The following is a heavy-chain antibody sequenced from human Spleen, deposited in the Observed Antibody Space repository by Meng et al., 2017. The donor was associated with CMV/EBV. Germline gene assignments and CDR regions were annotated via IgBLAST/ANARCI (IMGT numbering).Heavy chain of an antibody. D-gene: IGHD2-2*02. Sequence: GGSLRLSCAASGFLFSDYAMSWVRQAPGKGLEWVSSISGSGGSTYHTDSVKDRFTISRDNSKNTLYLQMNSLRAEDTAVYYCAKEGCTSTSCYNNCWGQGTLVTVSS. CDR2: ISGSGGST. CDR1: GFLFSDYA. J-gene: IGHJ4*02. V-gene: IGHV3-23*01. CDR3: AKEGCTSTSCYNNC.